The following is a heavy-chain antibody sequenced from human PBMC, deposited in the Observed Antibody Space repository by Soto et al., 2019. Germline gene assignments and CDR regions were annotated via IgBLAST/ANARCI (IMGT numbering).Heavy chain of an antibody. CDR1: GFTFSSYA. D-gene: IGHD3-10*01. Sequence: QVQLVESGGGVVQPGRSLRLSCAASGFTFSSYAMHWVRQAPGKGLEWVAVISYDGSNKYYADSVKGRFTISRDNSKNTLYLQMNSLRAEDTAVYYCARDKYYYGSAGDAFDIWGQGTMVTVSS. J-gene: IGHJ3*02. CDR2: ISYDGSNK. V-gene: IGHV3-30-3*01. CDR3: ARDKYYYGSAGDAFDI.